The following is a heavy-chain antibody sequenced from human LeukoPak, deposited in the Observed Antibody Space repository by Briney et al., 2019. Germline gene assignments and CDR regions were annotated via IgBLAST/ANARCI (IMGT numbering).Heavy chain of an antibody. J-gene: IGHJ4*02. CDR3: AKAIAVAGDGY. V-gene: IGHV3-23*01. Sequence: GGSLRLSCAASGFTFSSYSMNWVRQPPGKGLEWVSSIFPSGGEIHYADSVRGRFTISRDNSKNTLYLQMNSLRAEDTAVYYCAKAIAVAGDGYWGQGTLVTVSS. CDR1: GFTFSSYS. D-gene: IGHD6-19*01. CDR2: IFPSGGEI.